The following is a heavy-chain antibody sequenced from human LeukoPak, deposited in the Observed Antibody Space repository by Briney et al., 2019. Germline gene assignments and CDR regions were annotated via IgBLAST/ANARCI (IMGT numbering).Heavy chain of an antibody. CDR1: GFTFDDYA. CDR2: ISWNSGSI. V-gene: IGHV3-9*01. D-gene: IGHD3-22*01. J-gene: IGHJ4*02. CDR3: AKAGYHYYDSSGYPDY. Sequence: PGGSLRLSCAASGFTFDDYAMHWVRQAPGKGLEWVSGISWNSGSIGYADSVKGRFTISRDNAKNPLYLQMNSLRAEDTALYYCAKAGYHYYDSSGYPDYWGQGTLVTVSS.